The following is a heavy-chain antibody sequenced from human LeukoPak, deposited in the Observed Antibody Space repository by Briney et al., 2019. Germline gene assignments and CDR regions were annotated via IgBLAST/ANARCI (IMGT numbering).Heavy chain of an antibody. CDR2: IYHSGST. D-gene: IGHD2-15*01. CDR3: ALEDIDYYYYYMDV. CDR1: GYSISSGYY. Sequence: PSETLSLTCAVSGYSISSGYYWGWIRQPPGKGLEWIGSIYHSGSTYYNPSLKSRVTISVDTSKNQFSLKLSSVTAADTAVYYCALEDIDYYYYYMDVWGKGTTVTVSS. J-gene: IGHJ6*03. V-gene: IGHV4-38-2*01.